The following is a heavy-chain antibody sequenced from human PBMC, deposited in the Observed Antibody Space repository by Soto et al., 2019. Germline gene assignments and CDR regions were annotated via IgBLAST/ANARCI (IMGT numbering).Heavy chain of an antibody. J-gene: IGHJ4*02. CDR3: AKASMAAWRFDY. CDR1: GFTFSSYA. D-gene: IGHD3-3*01. Sequence: EVQLLESGGGLVQPGGSLRLSCAASGFTFSSYAMSWVRQAPGKGLEWVSAISGSGGSTYYADSVKGRFTISRDNSKNTLYLQMNSLRAEDSAVYYCAKASMAAWRFDYWGQGTLVTVSS. CDR2: ISGSGGST. V-gene: IGHV3-23*01.